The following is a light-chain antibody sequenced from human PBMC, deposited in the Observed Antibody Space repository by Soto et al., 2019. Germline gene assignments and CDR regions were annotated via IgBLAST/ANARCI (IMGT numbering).Light chain of an antibody. J-gene: IGKJ4*01. CDR3: QQANGFPVA. V-gene: IGKV1-12*01. CDR1: QGVSGW. CDR2: SVS. Sequence: DIQMPQSPSSVSASVGDRVTITCRASQGVSGWLAWYQQKPGKAPKLLIYSVSSLQSGVPARFSGSGSGTDFALTISSLQPDDFATYYCQQANGFPVAFGGGTRVEIK.